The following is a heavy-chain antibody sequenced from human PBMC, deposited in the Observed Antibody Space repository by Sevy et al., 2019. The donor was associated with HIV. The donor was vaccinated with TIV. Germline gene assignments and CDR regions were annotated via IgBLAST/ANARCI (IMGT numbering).Heavy chain of an antibody. D-gene: IGHD2-15*01. CDR1: GFTFDDYT. V-gene: IGHV3-43*01. Sequence: GGSLRLSCAASGFTFDDYTMHWVRQAPGKGLEWVSLISWDGGSTYYADSVKGRFTISRENSKNSLYLQMNSLRTEDTALYYCAPEGGWDWGQGTLVTVSS. CDR3: APEGGWD. J-gene: IGHJ4*02. CDR2: ISWDGGST.